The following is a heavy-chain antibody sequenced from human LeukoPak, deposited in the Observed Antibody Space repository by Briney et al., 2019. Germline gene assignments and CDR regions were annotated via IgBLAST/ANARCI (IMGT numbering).Heavy chain of an antibody. CDR3: ASSGSYRFDY. Sequence: GVSLRLSCAASGFTFSSYSMNWVRQAPGKGLEWVSHITASGTAMFYADSVEGRFTISRDNAKNSLYLQMNSLRDEDTAVYYCASSGSYRFDYWGQGTLVTVSS. CDR2: ITASGTAM. J-gene: IGHJ4*02. V-gene: IGHV3-48*02. D-gene: IGHD1-26*01. CDR1: GFTFSSYS.